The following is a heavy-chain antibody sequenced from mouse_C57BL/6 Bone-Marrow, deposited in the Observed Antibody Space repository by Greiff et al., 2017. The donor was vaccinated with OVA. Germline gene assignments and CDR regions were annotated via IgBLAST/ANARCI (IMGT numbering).Heavy chain of an antibody. CDR1: GYTFTSYW. CDR2: IDPSDSYT. Sequence: VQLQQPGAELVKPGASVKLSCKASGYTFTSYWMQWVKQRPGQGLEWIGEIDPSDSYTNYNQKFKGKATLTVDTSSSTAYMQLSSLTSEDSAVYYCARSFYGNYGGVAYWGQGTLVTVSA. J-gene: IGHJ3*01. D-gene: IGHD2-10*01. CDR3: ARSFYGNYGGVAY. V-gene: IGHV1-50*01.